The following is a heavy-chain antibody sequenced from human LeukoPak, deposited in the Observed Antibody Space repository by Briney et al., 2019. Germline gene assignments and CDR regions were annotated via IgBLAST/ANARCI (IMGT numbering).Heavy chain of an antibody. CDR3: AKEGSYPADYFDY. J-gene: IGHJ4*02. CDR2: INHSGST. D-gene: IGHD1-26*01. Sequence: SETLSLTCAVYGGSFSGYYWSWIRQPPGKGLEWIGEINHSGSTNYNPSLKSRVTISVDTSKNQFSLKLSSVTAADTAVYYCAKEGSYPADYFDYWGQGTLVTVSS. CDR1: GGSFSGYY. V-gene: IGHV4-34*01.